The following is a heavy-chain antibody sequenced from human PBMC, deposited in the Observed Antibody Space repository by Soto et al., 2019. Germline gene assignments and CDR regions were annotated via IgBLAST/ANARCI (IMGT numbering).Heavy chain of an antibody. CDR3: ARDIVVVVAAIYYYYGMDV. CDR2: IIPIFGTA. CDR1: GGTFSSYA. V-gene: IGHV1-69*01. Sequence: VQLVQSGAEVKKPGSSVKVSCKASGGTFSSYAISWVRQAPGQGLEWMGGIIPIFGTANYAQKFQGRVTITADESTSTAYMELSSLRSEDTAVYYCARDIVVVVAAIYYYYGMDVWGQGTTVTVSS. D-gene: IGHD2-15*01. J-gene: IGHJ6*02.